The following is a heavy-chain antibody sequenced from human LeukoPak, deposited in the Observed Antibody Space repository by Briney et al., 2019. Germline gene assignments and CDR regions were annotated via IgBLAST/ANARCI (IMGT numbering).Heavy chain of an antibody. V-gene: IGHV4-61*01. D-gene: IGHD4-23*01. CDR2: IYYSGST. CDR1: GGSVSSGSYY. J-gene: IGHJ4*02. Sequence: PSETLSLTCTVSGGSVSSGSYYWSWIRQPPGRGLEWIGYIYYSGSTNYNPSLKSRVTISVDTSKNQFSLKLSSVTAADTAVYYCARWKGYGGIQSFDYWGQGTLVTVSS. CDR3: ARWKGYGGIQSFDY.